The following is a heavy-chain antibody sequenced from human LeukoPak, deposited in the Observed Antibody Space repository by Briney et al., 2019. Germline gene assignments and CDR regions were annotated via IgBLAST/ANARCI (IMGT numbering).Heavy chain of an antibody. Sequence: GGSLRLSCAASGFTFSSYAMHWVRQAPGKGLEWVAVISYDGSNKYYADSVKGRFTIPRDNSENTLYLQMNSLRAEDTAVYYCARQASSSRKQFAYWGQGTLVTVSS. D-gene: IGHD6-6*01. CDR1: GFTFSSYA. J-gene: IGHJ4*02. CDR2: ISYDGSNK. CDR3: ARQASSSRKQFAY. V-gene: IGHV3-30-3*01.